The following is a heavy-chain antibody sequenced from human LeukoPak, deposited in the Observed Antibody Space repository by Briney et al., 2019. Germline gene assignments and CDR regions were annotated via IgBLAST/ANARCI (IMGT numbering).Heavy chain of an antibody. CDR1: GFTFSSYG. CDR2: ISNDGSNK. D-gene: IGHD6-13*01. Sequence: PGRSLRLSCAASGFTFSSYGMHWVRQAPGKGLEWVAVISNDGSNKYYADSVKGRFTISRDNSKNTLYLQMNSLRAEDTAVYYCAKAVAAAGLFDYWGQGTLVTVSS. V-gene: IGHV3-30*18. CDR3: AKAVAAAGLFDY. J-gene: IGHJ4*02.